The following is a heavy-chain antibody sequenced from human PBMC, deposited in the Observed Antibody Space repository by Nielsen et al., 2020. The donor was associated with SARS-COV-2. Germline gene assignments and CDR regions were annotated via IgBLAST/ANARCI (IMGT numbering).Heavy chain of an antibody. Sequence: GESLKISCAASGFTVSSNYMSWVRQAPGKGLEWVSVIYSGGSTYYADSVKGRFTISRDNSKNTLYLQMNSLRAEDTAVYYCARVRITMIVVVDAFDIWGQGTMVTVSS. CDR2: IYSGGST. CDR1: GFTVSSNY. CDR3: ARVRITMIVVVDAFDI. D-gene: IGHD3-22*01. V-gene: IGHV3-53*01. J-gene: IGHJ3*02.